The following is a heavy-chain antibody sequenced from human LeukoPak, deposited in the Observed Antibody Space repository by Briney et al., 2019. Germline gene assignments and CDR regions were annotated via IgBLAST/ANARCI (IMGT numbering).Heavy chain of an antibody. V-gene: IGHV4-59*08. J-gene: IGHJ4*02. Sequence: PSETLSLTCTVSGGSISNYYWSWIRQPPGKGLEWIGYIYYSKNTNYNPSLRSRVTISVDTSKNQFSLKLSSVTAADTAVYYCARLTRDGYNAYFDHWGQGTLVTVSS. D-gene: IGHD5-24*01. CDR2: IYYSKNT. CDR3: ARLTRDGYNAYFDH. CDR1: GGSISNYY.